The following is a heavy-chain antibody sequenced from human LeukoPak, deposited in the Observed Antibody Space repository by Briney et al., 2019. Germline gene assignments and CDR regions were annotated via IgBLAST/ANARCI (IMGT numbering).Heavy chain of an antibody. CDR2: INHSGST. Sequence: SETLSLTCAVYGGSFSGYYWSWIRQPPGKGLEWIGEINHSGSTNYNPSLKSRVTISVDTSKNQFSLKLSSVTAADTAVYYCASPARGSWYMPYWGQGTLVTVSS. V-gene: IGHV4-34*01. D-gene: IGHD6-13*01. CDR3: ASPARGSWYMPY. CDR1: GGSFSGYY. J-gene: IGHJ4*02.